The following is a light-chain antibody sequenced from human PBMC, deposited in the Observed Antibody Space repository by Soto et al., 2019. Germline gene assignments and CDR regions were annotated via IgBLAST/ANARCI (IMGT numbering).Light chain of an antibody. CDR2: GAS. CDR3: QKYNNWPPLT. J-gene: IGKJ5*01. V-gene: IGKV3D-15*01. CDR1: QSVSSN. Sequence: EIVMTQSPATLSVSPGDRATLSCRASQSVSSNLAWYQQKPGQAPRLLISGASTRATGIPARFSGSGSGTEFTLTISRLQSEDFAVYYCQKYNNWPPLTFGQGTRLEIK.